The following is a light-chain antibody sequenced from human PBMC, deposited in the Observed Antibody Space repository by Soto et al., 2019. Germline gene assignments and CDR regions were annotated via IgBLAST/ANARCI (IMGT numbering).Light chain of an antibody. CDR2: GAS. CDR1: QDISNY. V-gene: IGKV1-33*01. Sequence: DIPMTQSPSSLSASVGDRVTITCQASQDISNYLNWYQQKPGKAPKLLIYGASNLETGVASRFSGSGSGTDFTFTISSLQPEDIATYYCQQYDNLYTFGQGTKLEIK. J-gene: IGKJ2*01. CDR3: QQYDNLYT.